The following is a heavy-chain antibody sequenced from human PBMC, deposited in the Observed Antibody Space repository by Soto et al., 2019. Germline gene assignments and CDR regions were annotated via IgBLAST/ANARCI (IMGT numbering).Heavy chain of an antibody. D-gene: IGHD2-2*01. Sequence: QVQLVQSGAEVKKPGSSVKVSCKASGGTFSSYTISWVRQAPGQGLEWMGRIIPILGIANYAQKFQGRVTITADKSTSTAYMELSSLRSEDTAVYYCAIRYCSSTSCPDAFDIWGQGTMVTVSS. CDR3: AIRYCSSTSCPDAFDI. J-gene: IGHJ3*02. CDR2: IIPILGIA. V-gene: IGHV1-69*02. CDR1: GGTFSSYT.